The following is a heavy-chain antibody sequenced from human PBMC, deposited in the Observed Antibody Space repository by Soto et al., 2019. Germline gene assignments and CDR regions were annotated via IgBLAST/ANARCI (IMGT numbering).Heavy chain of an antibody. J-gene: IGHJ4*02. CDR1: GYSFACYW. V-gene: IGHV5-10-1*01. CDR2: IDPSDSQT. D-gene: IGHD3-22*01. Sequence: PGESLKISCKGSGYSFACYWITWVRQKPGKGLEWMGRIDPSDSQTYYSPSLRGHVTISVTKSITTVFLQWSSLRASDTAMYYCARQIYDSDTGPNFQYYFDSWGQGTPVTVSS. CDR3: ARQIYDSDTGPNFQYYFDS.